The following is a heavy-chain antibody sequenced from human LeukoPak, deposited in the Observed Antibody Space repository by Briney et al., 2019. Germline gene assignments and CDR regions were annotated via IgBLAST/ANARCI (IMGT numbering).Heavy chain of an antibody. CDR1: GGSISSGSYY. J-gene: IGHJ5*02. V-gene: IGHV4-61*02. CDR3: ARDRGRGYCSSTSCYTPPNWFDP. D-gene: IGHD2-2*02. Sequence: KPSQTLSLTCTVSGGSISSGSYYWSWIRPPAGKGLEWIMRIYTSGSTNYNPSLKSRVIISVDTPKNQFSLKLGSVTAADTAVYYCARDRGRGYCSSTSCYTPPNWFDPWGQGTLVTVSS. CDR2: IYTSGST.